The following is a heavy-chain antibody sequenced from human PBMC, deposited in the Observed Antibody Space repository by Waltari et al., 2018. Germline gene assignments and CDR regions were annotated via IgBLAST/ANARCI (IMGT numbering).Heavy chain of an antibody. CDR2: SNPNSGGT. D-gene: IGHD6-19*01. V-gene: IGHV1-2*06. CDR3: ARVYSSGWNGVDY. Sequence: QVQLVQSGAEVKKPGASVKVSCKASGYTFTGYYMHWVRQAPGQGLEWMGRSNPNSGGTKYEQKFQGRVTMTRDTSISTAYMDLSRLRSDDTAVYYCARVYSSGWNGVDYWGQGTLVTVSS. CDR1: GYTFTGYY. J-gene: IGHJ4*02.